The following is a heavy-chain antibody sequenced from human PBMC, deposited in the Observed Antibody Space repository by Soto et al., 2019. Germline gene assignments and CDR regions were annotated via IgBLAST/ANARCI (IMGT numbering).Heavy chain of an antibody. Sequence: ASVKVSCKASGYTFTSYVIHWVRQAPGQRLEWMGWINAGNGNTKYSQKFQGRVTIARGTSASTAYMELSSLRSEDTAVYYCARGDYHDRNDYYPLAYWGQGALVTISS. CDR2: INAGNGNT. J-gene: IGHJ4*02. V-gene: IGHV1-3*01. CDR1: GYTFTSYV. CDR3: ARGDYHDRNDYYPLAY. D-gene: IGHD3-22*01.